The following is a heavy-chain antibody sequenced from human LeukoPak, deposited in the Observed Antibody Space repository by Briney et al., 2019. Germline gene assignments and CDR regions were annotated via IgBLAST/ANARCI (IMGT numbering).Heavy chain of an antibody. CDR1: GGSFSGYY. J-gene: IGHJ4*02. D-gene: IGHD3-9*01. CDR2: IYYSGST. V-gene: IGHV4-34*01. CDR3: ASLYYDILTGPFDY. Sequence: SETLSLTCAVYGGSFSGYYWSWIRQPPGKGLEWIGSIYYSGSTYYNPSLKSRVTTSVDTSKNQFSLKLSSVTAADTAVYYCASLYYDILTGPFDYWGQGTLVTISS.